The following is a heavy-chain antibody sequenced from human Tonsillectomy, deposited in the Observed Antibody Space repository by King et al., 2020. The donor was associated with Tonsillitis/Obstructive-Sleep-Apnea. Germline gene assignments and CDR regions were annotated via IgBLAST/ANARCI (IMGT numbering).Heavy chain of an antibody. CDR3: ARGYCSGGSCYSFDY. V-gene: IGHV3-53*01. CDR2: IYSGGST. Sequence: VQLVQSGGGLIQPGGSLRLSCAASGFTVSSNYMSWVRQAPGKGLVWVSVIYSGGSTYYADSVKGRFTISRDNSKNTLYLQMNSLRAEDTAVYYCARGYCSGGSCYSFDYWGQGTLVTVSS. J-gene: IGHJ4*02. D-gene: IGHD2-15*01. CDR1: GFTVSSNY.